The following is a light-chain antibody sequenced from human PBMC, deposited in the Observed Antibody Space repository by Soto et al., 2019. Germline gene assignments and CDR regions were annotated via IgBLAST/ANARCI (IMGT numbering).Light chain of an antibody. J-gene: IGKJ2*01. CDR1: QSGSTW. CDR2: DAS. Sequence: DIQMTQSPSTLSASVGDRVTITCRSSQSGSTWLAWYQQKPGKAPKLLIHDASRWKSGVPSRFSGSGSGTEFTLTISGLQPDDFATYYCQQYMSYPNTFAQGTKLEIK. V-gene: IGKV1-5*01. CDR3: QQYMSYPNT.